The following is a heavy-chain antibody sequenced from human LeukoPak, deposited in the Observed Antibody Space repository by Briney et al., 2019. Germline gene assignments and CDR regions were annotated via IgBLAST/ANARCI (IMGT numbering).Heavy chain of an antibody. CDR2: IYYSGST. J-gene: IGHJ4*02. Sequence: KPSETLSLTCTDSGGSVSSGTYYWSWIRQPPGKGLEWIGYIYYSGSTNYNPSLKSRVTISVDTSKNQFSLKLSSVTAADTAVYYCARALRNDVIYWGQGTLVTVSA. CDR3: ARALRNDVIY. D-gene: IGHD1-1*01. CDR1: GGSVSSGTYY. V-gene: IGHV4-61*01.